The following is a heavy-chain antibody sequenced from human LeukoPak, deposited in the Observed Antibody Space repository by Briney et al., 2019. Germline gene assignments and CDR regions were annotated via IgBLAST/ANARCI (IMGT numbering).Heavy chain of an antibody. D-gene: IGHD2-2*01. CDR3: ARAGGRYCSSTSCYFYFQH. Sequence: GGSLRLSCAASGLTFSSYSMNWVRQAPGKGLEWVSSISSSSSYIYYADSVKGRFTISRDNAKNSLYLQMNSLRAEDTAVYYCARAGGRYCSSTSCYFYFQHWGQGTLVTVSS. V-gene: IGHV3-21*01. J-gene: IGHJ1*01. CDR2: ISSSSSYI. CDR1: GLTFSSYS.